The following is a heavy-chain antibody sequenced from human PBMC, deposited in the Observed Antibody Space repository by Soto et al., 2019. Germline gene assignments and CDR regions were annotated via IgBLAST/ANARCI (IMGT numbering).Heavy chain of an antibody. CDR2: IEPSDSDT. Sequence: EVQLVQSGAEVKKPGESLRISCKGSGHIFSNYWISWVRQMPGKGLEWMGKIEPSDSDTNYSQYFQGHVTISADKSITTAYLQWASLKASDTALYYCAAHLYRTSSLDYWGQGTLVTVPS. J-gene: IGHJ4*02. D-gene: IGHD6-6*01. V-gene: IGHV5-10-1*03. CDR1: GHIFSNYW. CDR3: AAHLYRTSSLDY.